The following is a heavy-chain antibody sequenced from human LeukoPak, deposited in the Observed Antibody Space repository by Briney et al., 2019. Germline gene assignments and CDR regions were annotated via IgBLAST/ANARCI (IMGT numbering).Heavy chain of an antibody. V-gene: IGHV3-30*03. D-gene: IGHD4-23*01. CDR3: ASAFYGGNPDAGY. CDR1: GFTFSTYW. Sequence: PGGSLRLSCAASGFTFSTYWMSWVRQAPGKGLEWVAVISYDGSNKYYADSVKGRFTISRDNSKNTLYLQMNSLRAEDTAVYYCASAFYGGNPDAGYWGQGTLVTVSS. CDR2: ISYDGSNK. J-gene: IGHJ4*02.